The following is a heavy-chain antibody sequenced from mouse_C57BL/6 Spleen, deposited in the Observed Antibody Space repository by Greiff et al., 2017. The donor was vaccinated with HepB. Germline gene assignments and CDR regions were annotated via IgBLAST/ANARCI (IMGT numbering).Heavy chain of an antibody. V-gene: IGHV5-4*03. CDR2: ISDGGSYT. Sequence: EVNLVESGGGLVKPGGSLKLSCAASGFTFSSYAMSWVRQTPEKRLEWVATISDGGSYTYYPDNVKGRFTISRDNAKNNLYLQMSHLKSEDTAMYYCARVYYDYDGFAYWGQGTLVTVSA. CDR1: GFTFSSYA. J-gene: IGHJ3*01. CDR3: ARVYYDYDGFAY. D-gene: IGHD2-4*01.